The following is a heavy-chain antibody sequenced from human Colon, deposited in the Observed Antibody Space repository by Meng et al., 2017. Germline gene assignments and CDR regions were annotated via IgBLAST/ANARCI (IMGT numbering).Heavy chain of an antibody. CDR2: IDYSRSI. J-gene: IGHJ4*02. V-gene: IGHV4-61*08. D-gene: IGHD1-26*01. CDR1: GGSVSSGGHY. CDR3: AGGPWELDY. Sequence: VQLPESGPGLVRLSETLSLTGTVSGGSVSSGGHYWSSIRQPPGKGLEWIGYIDYSRSINYYPSLKSRVTMSVDTSKNQFSLNLSFVTAADTAVYYCAGGPWELDYWGQGTLVTVSS.